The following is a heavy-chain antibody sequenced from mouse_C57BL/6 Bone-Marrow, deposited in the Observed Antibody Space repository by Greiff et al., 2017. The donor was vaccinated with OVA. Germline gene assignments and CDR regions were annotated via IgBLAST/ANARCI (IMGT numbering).Heavy chain of an antibody. CDR3: ARYGRLRYYFDY. Sequence: QVQLQQPGAELVRPGSSVKLSCKASGYTFTSYWMDWVKQRPGQGLEWIGNIYPSDSETHYNQKFKDKATLTVDKSSSTAYRQLSSLTSEDSAVYYCARYGRLRYYFDYWGQGTTLTVSS. V-gene: IGHV1-61*01. CDR2: IYPSDSET. CDR1: GYTFTSYW. J-gene: IGHJ2*01. D-gene: IGHD2-4*01.